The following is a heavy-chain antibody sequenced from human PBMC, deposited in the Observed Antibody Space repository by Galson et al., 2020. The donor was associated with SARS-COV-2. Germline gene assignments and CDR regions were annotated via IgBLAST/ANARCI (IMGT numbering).Heavy chain of an antibody. CDR2: IKPDGSDK. Sequence: QLGESLKISCAASGFSFSAYWMTWVRQALGKGLEWVANIKPDGSDKYYVDSVKGRFTVSRDNAKNSLYLQMNSLRAEDTAVYYCARGYSYGSGSFDSWGQGTLVTVSS. CDR3: ARGYSYGSGSFDS. CDR1: GFSFSAYW. J-gene: IGHJ5*01. D-gene: IGHD3-10*01. V-gene: IGHV3-7*04.